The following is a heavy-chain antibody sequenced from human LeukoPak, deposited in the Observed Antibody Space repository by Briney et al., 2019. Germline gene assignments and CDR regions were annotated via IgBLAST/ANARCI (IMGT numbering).Heavy chain of an antibody. CDR1: GGSISSGSYY. CDR3: ARQGAFDI. Sequence: PSQTLSLTCTVSGGSISSGSYYWSWIRQPAGKGLEWIGRIYTSGSTNYNPSLKSRLTISVDTSKNQFSLKLSSVTAADTAVYYCARQGAFDIWGRGTMVTVSS. J-gene: IGHJ3*02. V-gene: IGHV4-61*02. CDR2: IYTSGST.